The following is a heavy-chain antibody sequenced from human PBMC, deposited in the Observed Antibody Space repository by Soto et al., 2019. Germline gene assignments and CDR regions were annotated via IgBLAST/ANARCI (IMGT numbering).Heavy chain of an antibody. J-gene: IGHJ6*01. Sequence: PXETLSLTCTFSGVSFSSGDYYWSWFRQPPGKGLEWIGYIYYTGSTFNNPSLKSRVSISIDTSKNQFSLKLSSVTAADTAVYYCARPLLGAEPSYYYYGLDGWGQGTTVNVSS. CDR3: ARPLLGAEPSYYYYGLDG. CDR2: IYYTGST. V-gene: IGHV4-30-4*01. CDR1: GVSFSSGDYY.